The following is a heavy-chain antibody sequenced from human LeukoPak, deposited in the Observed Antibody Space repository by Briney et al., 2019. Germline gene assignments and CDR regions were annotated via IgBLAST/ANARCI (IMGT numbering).Heavy chain of an antibody. J-gene: IGHJ3*02. D-gene: IGHD3-22*01. CDR3: AKANYYYDSSGYYDAFDI. V-gene: IGHV3-30*02. CDR2: IRFDGSDK. CDR1: GFSFRNYG. Sequence: GGSLRLSCLASGFSFRNYGFHWVRQAPGKGLEWVAFIRFDGSDKYYADSVKGRFTISRDNSKNTLYLQMNSLRAEDTAVYYCAKANYYYDSSGYYDAFDIWGQGTMVTVSS.